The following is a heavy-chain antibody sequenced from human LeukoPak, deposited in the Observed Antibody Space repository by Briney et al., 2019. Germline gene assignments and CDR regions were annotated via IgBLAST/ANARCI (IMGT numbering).Heavy chain of an antibody. V-gene: IGHV3-30-3*01. CDR1: GFTFSSYA. CDR3: ARFGYDSDAFDI. Sequence: GGSLRLSCAASGFTFSSYAMHWVRQAPGKGLEWVAVISYDGSNKYYADSVKGRFTISRDNSKNTLYLQMNSLRAEDTAVYYCARFGYDSDAFDIWSQGTMVTVSS. CDR2: ISYDGSNK. J-gene: IGHJ3*02. D-gene: IGHD3-22*01.